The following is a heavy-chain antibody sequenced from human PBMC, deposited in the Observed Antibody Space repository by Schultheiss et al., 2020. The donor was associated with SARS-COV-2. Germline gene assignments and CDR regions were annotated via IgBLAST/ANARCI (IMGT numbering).Heavy chain of an antibody. CDR2: IIPILGIA. J-gene: IGHJ3*02. D-gene: IGHD2-21*01. V-gene: IGHV1-2*02. CDR3: ARKYPLWHAFDI. CDR1: GYTFTGYY. Sequence: ASVKVSCKASGYTFTGYYMHWVRQAPGQGLEWMGRIIPILGIANYAQKLQGRVTMTTDTSTSTAYMELSRLRSDDTAVYYCARKYPLWHAFDIWGQGTTVTVSS.